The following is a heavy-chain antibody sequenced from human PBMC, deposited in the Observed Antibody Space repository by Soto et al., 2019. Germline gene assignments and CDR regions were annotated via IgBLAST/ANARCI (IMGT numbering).Heavy chain of an antibody. CDR3: AARRGVRLDY. Sequence: QVQLQESGPGLVKPSQTLSLTCTVPGGSISSGDYYWSWIRQPPGKGLEWIGYIYYSGSTYYNPSHTSRVTISVDTSKNQFSRKLSSVTAADTAVYYWAARRGVRLDYWGQGTLVTVSS. CDR1: GGSISSGDYY. D-gene: IGHD3-10*01. CDR2: IYYSGST. V-gene: IGHV4-30-4*01. J-gene: IGHJ4*02.